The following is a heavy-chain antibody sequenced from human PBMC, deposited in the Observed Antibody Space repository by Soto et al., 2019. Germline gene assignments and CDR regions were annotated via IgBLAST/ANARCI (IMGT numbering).Heavy chain of an antibody. CDR3: ARAPFGVEWSTYYYYGMDV. V-gene: IGHV4-30-4*01. J-gene: IGHJ6*02. Sequence: SETLSLTCTVSGGSISSGDYYWSWIRQPPGKGLEWIGYIYYSGSTYYNPSLKSRVTISVDTSKNQFSLKLSSVTAADTAVYYCARAPFGVEWSTYYYYGMDVWGQGTTVTSP. CDR2: IYYSGST. D-gene: IGHD3-3*01. CDR1: GGSISSGDYY.